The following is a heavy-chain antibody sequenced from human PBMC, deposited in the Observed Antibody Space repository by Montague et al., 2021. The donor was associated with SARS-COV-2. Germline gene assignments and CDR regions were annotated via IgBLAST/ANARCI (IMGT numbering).Heavy chain of an antibody. CDR2: ITGTNNGI. J-gene: IGHJ4*02. Sequence: SLRLSCAGSGFTCSDFYINWVRQAPGKGLKWLSFITGTNNGIRYSDSVKGRFTVSRDNAHSSVYLHLDSLTAEDTAVYYCARSLFYGSGGYFDFWGQGTLVAVSS. CDR1: GFTCSDFY. CDR3: ARSLFYGSGGYFDF. V-gene: IGHV3-11*03. D-gene: IGHD3-10*01.